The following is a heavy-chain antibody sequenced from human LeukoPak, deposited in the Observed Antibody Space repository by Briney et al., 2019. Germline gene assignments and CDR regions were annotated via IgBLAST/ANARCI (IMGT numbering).Heavy chain of an antibody. V-gene: IGHV3-23*01. D-gene: IGHD6-13*01. CDR1: GFTFSSYA. Sequence: GGSLRLSCAASGFTFSSYAMSWVRQVPGQGLEWVSTISASGGSTYYADSVKGRFTISRDNSKNMLYLRMSSLRAEDTAVYFCATSNTWRSWFDPWGQGTLVTVSS. CDR3: ATSNTWRSWFDP. J-gene: IGHJ5*02. CDR2: ISASGGST.